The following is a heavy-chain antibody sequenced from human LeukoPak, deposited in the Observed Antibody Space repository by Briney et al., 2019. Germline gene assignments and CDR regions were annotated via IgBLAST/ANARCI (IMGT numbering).Heavy chain of an antibody. V-gene: IGHV3-21*01. Sequence: GGSLRLSCAASGCTFSSYSMNWVRQAPGKGQEWVSSISNSSGYVYYADSVKGRFTISRDNAKNSLYLQMNSLRAEDTAVYYCARAHGSGSYYAGDAFDIWGQGTMVTVSS. CDR1: GCTFSSYS. D-gene: IGHD3-10*01. J-gene: IGHJ3*02. CDR2: ISNSSGYV. CDR3: ARAHGSGSYYAGDAFDI.